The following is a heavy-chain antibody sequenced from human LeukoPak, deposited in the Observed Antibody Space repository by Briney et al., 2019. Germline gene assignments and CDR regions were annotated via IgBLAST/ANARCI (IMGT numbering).Heavy chain of an antibody. CDR2: INPNGGST. Sequence: EASVKVSCKASGYTFTSYYMHWVRQAPGQGLEWMGIINPNGGSTSYAQKFQGRVTMTRDTSTSTVYMELSSLRSEDTAVYSCDRSVSSGWYAEFDYWGQGTLVTVSS. CDR1: GYTFTSYY. D-gene: IGHD6-19*01. J-gene: IGHJ4*02. CDR3: DRSVSSGWYAEFDY. V-gene: IGHV1-46*03.